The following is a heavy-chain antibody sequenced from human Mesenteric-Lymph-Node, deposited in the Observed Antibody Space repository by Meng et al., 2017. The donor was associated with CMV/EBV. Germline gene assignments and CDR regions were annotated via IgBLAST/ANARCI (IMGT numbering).Heavy chain of an antibody. CDR3: ARRRSSGWYIY. CDR1: GYTFTGYY. D-gene: IGHD6-19*01. J-gene: IGHJ4*02. V-gene: IGHV1-18*04. Sequence: ASVKVSCKAFGYTFTGYYIHWVRQAPGQGLEWMGWISAYNGNTNYAQKLQGRVTMTTDTSTSTAYMELRSLRSDDTAVYYCARRRSSGWYIYWGQGTLVTVSS. CDR2: ISAYNGNT.